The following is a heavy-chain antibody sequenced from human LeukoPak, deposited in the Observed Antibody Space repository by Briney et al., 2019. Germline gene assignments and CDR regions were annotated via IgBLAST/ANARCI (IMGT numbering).Heavy chain of an antibody. J-gene: IGHJ4*02. V-gene: IGHV3-30-3*01. D-gene: IGHD6-19*01. CDR1: GFTFSSYA. CDR3: ARGRAVTGSTVIDY. Sequence: GGSLRLSCAASGFTFSSYAMHWVRRAPGKALEWVATISSDGGNRYYSDSVKGRFTISRDNSRNTLYLQMNSLRPEDTAVFHCARGRAVTGSTVIDYWGQGTLVTVSS. CDR2: ISSDGGNR.